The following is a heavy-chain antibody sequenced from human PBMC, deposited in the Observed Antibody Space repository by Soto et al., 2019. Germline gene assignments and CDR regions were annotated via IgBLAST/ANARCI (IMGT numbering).Heavy chain of an antibody. CDR3: ARLPRIQLWLGWLDP. Sequence: QLQLQESGPGLVKPSETLSLTCTVSGGSISSSSYYWGWIRQPPGKGLEWIGTINYSGSNYYNPSIDSRVTIVVDMSKNQYFLKVGSVTAADTAIYYCARLPRIQLWLGWLDPSGQGTLVTVSS. CDR1: GGSISSSSYY. J-gene: IGHJ5*02. V-gene: IGHV4-39*01. D-gene: IGHD5-18*01. CDR2: INYSGSN.